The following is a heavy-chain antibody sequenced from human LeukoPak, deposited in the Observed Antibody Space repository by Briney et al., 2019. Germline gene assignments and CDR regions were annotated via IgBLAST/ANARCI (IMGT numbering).Heavy chain of an antibody. CDR3: AREQDQKTTVTTKSHAFDI. J-gene: IGHJ3*02. CDR1: GGSFSGYY. CDR2: IYYTGST. D-gene: IGHD4-17*01. Sequence: SETLSLTCAVYGGSFSGYYWSWIRQPPGKGLEWIGYIYYTGSTNYNPSLKSRVTISVDTSKNHFSLKLSSVTAADTAVYYCAREQDQKTTVTTKSHAFDIWGQGTMVTVSS. V-gene: IGHV4-59*12.